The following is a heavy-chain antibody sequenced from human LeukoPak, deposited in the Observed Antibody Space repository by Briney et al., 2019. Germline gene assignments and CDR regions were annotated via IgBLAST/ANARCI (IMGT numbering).Heavy chain of an antibody. J-gene: IGHJ4*02. CDR3: ASGYCSSTSCPNFDY. CDR1: GYTFTGYH. V-gene: IGHV1-2*06. Sequence: ASVKVSCKASGYTFTGYHIHWVRQAPGQGLEWMGRTNPYSGDTNYAQKFQGRVTMTRDTSISTAYMELSRLRSDDTAVYYCASGYCSSTSCPNFDYWGQGTLVTVSS. D-gene: IGHD2-2*01. CDR2: TNPYSGDT.